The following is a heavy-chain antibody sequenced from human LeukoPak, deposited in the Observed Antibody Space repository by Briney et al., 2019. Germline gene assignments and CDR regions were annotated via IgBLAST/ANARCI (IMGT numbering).Heavy chain of an antibody. Sequence: GGSLRLSCAASGFTVSSNYMSWVRQAPGKGLEWVSVIYSGGSTYYADSVKGRFTISRDNSKNTLYLQMNSLRAEDTAVYYCAKGGNVGSSGWYRAYYFDYWGQGTLLTVSS. D-gene: IGHD6-19*01. CDR2: IYSGGST. CDR3: AKGGNVGSSGWYRAYYFDY. V-gene: IGHV3-53*01. J-gene: IGHJ4*02. CDR1: GFTVSSNY.